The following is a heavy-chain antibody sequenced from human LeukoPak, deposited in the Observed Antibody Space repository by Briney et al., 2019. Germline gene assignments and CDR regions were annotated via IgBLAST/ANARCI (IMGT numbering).Heavy chain of an antibody. J-gene: IGHJ4*02. CDR2: ISAYNVNT. V-gene: IGHV1-18*04. CDR3: ASDRRGWYGGGPLYYFDY. D-gene: IGHD6-19*01. CDR1: VYTFTSYG. Sequence: SSVKVSCKASVYTFTSYGISWVRQTPGQGLEWMGWISAYNVNTNYAHKLHGRVTMTTDTSTTTPYMQLRSLRSDDTAVYYCASDRRGWYGGGPLYYFDYWGQGTLVTVSS.